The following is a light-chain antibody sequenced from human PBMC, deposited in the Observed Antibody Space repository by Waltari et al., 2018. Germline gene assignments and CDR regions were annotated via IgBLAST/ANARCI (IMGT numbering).Light chain of an antibody. CDR1: QSIGNY. CDR3: QETYSSPPST. J-gene: IGKJ1*01. V-gene: IGKV1-39*01. CDR2: SAS. Sequence: DIQVTQSPSSLSAPVGDRVSITCRARQSIGNYLNWYQHKPGKAPKLLIYSASSLQSGVPSRFSGSGSGTDFTLTITSLQPEDFATYYCQETYSSPPSTFGPGTKVESK.